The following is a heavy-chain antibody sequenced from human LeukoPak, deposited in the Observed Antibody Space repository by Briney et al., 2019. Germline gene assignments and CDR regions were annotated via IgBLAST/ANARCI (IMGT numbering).Heavy chain of an antibody. Sequence: GGSLRLSCAASGFTVSSNYMSWVRQAPGKGLEWVSVIYSGGSTYYADSVKGRFTISRDNSKNTLYLQMNSLRAEDTAVYYCAKLPTAAGFVDYWGQGTLVTVSS. D-gene: IGHD6-13*01. CDR3: AKLPTAAGFVDY. V-gene: IGHV3-66*04. J-gene: IGHJ4*02. CDR2: IYSGGST. CDR1: GFTVSSNY.